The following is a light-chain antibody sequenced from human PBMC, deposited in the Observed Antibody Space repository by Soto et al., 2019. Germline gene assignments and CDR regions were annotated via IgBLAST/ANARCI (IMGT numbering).Light chain of an antibody. CDR3: QQSYSTLT. Sequence: DIQMTQSPSSLSASVGDRVTITCRASQSIGNYLNWYQQKPGEGPKLLIYGGSTLHSGVPSRFSDSGSGTDFTLTISSLQREDFAATYYCQQSYSTLTFGGGTKVEIK. CDR2: GGS. V-gene: IGKV1-39*01. J-gene: IGKJ4*01. CDR1: QSIGNY.